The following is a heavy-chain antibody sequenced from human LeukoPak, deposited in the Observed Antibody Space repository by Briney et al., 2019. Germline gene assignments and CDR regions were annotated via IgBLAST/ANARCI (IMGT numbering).Heavy chain of an antibody. CDR2: IYSGGST. D-gene: IGHD2-15*01. CDR1: GFTVSSNY. CDR3: ARCEVLGSSPSLYYFDY. Sequence: GGSLRLSCAASGFTVSSNYMSWVRQAPGKGLEWVSVIYSGGSTYYADSVKGRFTISRDNSKNTLYLQMNSLRAEDTAVYYCARCEVLGSSPSLYYFDYWGQGTLVTVSS. V-gene: IGHV3-66*01. J-gene: IGHJ4*02.